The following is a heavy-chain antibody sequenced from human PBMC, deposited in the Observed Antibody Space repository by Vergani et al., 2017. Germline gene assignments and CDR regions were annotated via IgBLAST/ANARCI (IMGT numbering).Heavy chain of an antibody. CDR3: TRGWYYDSIAYWAY. CDR1: GFTFSSYA. D-gene: IGHD3-22*01. CDR2: IRYDGSNQ. V-gene: IGHV3-30*02. Sequence: QVQLVESGGGVVQPGGSLRLSCAASGFTFSSYAMHWVRQAPGKGLEWVAVIRYDGSNQYYADSVKGRFTISRDNSKNTLYLQMNSLRSEDTAVYYCTRGWYYDSIAYWAYWGQGTLVTVSS. J-gene: IGHJ4*02.